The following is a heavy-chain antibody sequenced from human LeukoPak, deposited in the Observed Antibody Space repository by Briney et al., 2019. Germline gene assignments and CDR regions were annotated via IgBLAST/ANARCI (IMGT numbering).Heavy chain of an antibody. CDR2: ISGSGEST. V-gene: IGHV3-23*01. Sequence: GGSLRLSCAASGFTFSSFAMSWVRQAPGKGLEWVSSISGSGESTYYADYVKGRFTVSRDNSKNTLNLQLNSLRAEDTAVYHCAKDAIGQYRPYYFDCWGQGTLVTVSS. J-gene: IGHJ4*02. CDR1: GFTFSSFA. CDR3: AKDAIGQYRPYYFDC. D-gene: IGHD3-16*02.